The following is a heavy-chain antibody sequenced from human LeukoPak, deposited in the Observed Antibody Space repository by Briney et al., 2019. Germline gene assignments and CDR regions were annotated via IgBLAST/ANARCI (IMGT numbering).Heavy chain of an antibody. CDR2: IYYSGST. CDR1: GGPISSYY. D-gene: IGHD3-22*01. CDR3: ARGASITMIVVVDDAFDI. Sequence: PSETLSLTCTLSGGPISSYYWRWIRQPPGKGLEGIGYIYYSGSTNYNPSLKSRVTISVDTSKNQFSLKLSSVTAADTAVYYCARGASITMIVVVDDAFDIWGQGTMVTVSS. V-gene: IGHV4-59*12. J-gene: IGHJ3*02.